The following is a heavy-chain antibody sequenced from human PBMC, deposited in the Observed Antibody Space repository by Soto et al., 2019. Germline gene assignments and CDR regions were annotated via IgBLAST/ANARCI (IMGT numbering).Heavy chain of an antibody. Sequence: QVQLVQSGAEVKKPGSSVKVSCKASGGTFSSYAISWVRQAPGEGLEWMGEIIPIFGTANYAQKFQGRVTITADESTSTAYMELSSLRSEDTAEYYCARSGSYLDAFDIWGQGTMVTVSS. CDR1: GGTFSSYA. J-gene: IGHJ3*02. CDR2: IIPIFGTA. D-gene: IGHD1-26*01. V-gene: IGHV1-69*12. CDR3: ARSGSYLDAFDI.